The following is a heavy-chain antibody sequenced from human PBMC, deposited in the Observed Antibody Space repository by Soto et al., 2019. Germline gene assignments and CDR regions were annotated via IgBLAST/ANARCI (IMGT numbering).Heavy chain of an antibody. CDR2: IYPGDSDT. CDR1: GYSLTSYW. Sequence: PGESLKISCKGSGYSLTSYWIGWVRQMPGKGLEWMGIIYPGDSDTRYSPSFQGQVTISADKSISTAYLQWSSLKASDTAMYYCARHIKIDLVGATQADIWGQGTMVTVSS. J-gene: IGHJ3*02. V-gene: IGHV5-51*01. D-gene: IGHD1-26*01. CDR3: ARHIKIDLVGATQADI.